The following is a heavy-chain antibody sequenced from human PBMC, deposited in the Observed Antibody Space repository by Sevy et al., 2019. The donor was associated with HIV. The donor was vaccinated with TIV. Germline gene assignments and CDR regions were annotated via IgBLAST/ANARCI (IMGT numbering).Heavy chain of an antibody. Sequence: EGSLRLSCAASGFIFSSYEMSWVRQAPGKGLEWVSHISQSGGTTYYSDSVKGRFTISRDNAKNSLYLQMNSPRAEDTAIYYCARDLPPSATTVAHFDYWGQGTLVTVSS. CDR2: ISQSGGTT. J-gene: IGHJ4*02. V-gene: IGHV3-48*03. D-gene: IGHD4-17*01. CDR1: GFIFSSYE. CDR3: ARDLPPSATTVAHFDY.